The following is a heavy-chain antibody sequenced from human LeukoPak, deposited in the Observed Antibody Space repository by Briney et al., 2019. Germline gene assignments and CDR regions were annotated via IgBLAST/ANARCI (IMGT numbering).Heavy chain of an antibody. CDR2: FDPEDGET. V-gene: IGHV1-24*01. CDR3: ATGIAAAGRVGKYYFDY. D-gene: IGHD6-13*01. Sequence: ASVKVSCKVSGYTLTELSMHWVRQAPGKGLEWMGGFDPEDGETIYAQKFQGRVTMTEDTSTDTAYMELSSLRSEDTAVYYCATGIAAAGRVGKYYFDYWGQGTLVTVSS. J-gene: IGHJ4*02. CDR1: GYTLTELS.